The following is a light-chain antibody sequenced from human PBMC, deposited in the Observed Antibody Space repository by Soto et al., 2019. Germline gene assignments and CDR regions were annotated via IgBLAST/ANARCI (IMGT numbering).Light chain of an antibody. CDR2: EVS. CDR3: SSYTSSSTPYV. CDR1: SSDVGGYNY. J-gene: IGLJ1*01. Sequence: QSALTQPASVSGSPGQSITISCTGTSSDVGGYNYVSWYQQHPGKAPKLMIYEVSNRPSGVSNRFSGSKSGNTASLTISGLQAPDEADYYRSSYTSSSTPYVFGTGTKVTVL. V-gene: IGLV2-14*01.